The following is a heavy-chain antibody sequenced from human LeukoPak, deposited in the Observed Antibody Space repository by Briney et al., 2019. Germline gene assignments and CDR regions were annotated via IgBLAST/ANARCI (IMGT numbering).Heavy chain of an antibody. CDR2: ISWNSGSI. D-gene: IGHD4-17*01. Sequence: GRSLRLSCAASGFTFDDYAMHWVRQAPGKGLEWVSGISWNSGSIGYADSVKGRFTISRDNAKNSLYLQMNSLRVEDTALYYCAKDQSYADVLYYFDYWGQGTLVTVSS. CDR1: GFTFDDYA. CDR3: AKDQSYADVLYYFDY. J-gene: IGHJ4*02. V-gene: IGHV3-9*01.